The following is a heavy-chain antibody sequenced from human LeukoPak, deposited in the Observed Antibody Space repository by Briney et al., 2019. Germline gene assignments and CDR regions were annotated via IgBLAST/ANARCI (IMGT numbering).Heavy chain of an antibody. J-gene: IGHJ4*02. CDR2: IKQDGSEK. CDR1: GFTFSSYW. Sequence: GGSLRLSCAASGFTFSSYWMSWVRQAPGKGLEWVANIKQDGSEKYYVVSVKGRFTISRDNAKNSLYLQMNSLRAEDTAVYYCARDRSYDFWSGYTFDYWGQGTLVTVSS. D-gene: IGHD3-3*01. V-gene: IGHV3-7*01. CDR3: ARDRSYDFWSGYTFDY.